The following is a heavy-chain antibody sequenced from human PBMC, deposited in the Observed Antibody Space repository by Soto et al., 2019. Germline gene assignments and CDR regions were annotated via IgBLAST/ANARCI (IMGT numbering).Heavy chain of an antibody. V-gene: IGHV4-39*01. J-gene: IGHJ4*02. CDR2: IYYSGST. CDR1: GGSISSSSYY. Sequence: SETLSLTCTVSGGSISSSSYYWGWIRQPPGKGLEWIGSIYYSGSTYYNPSLKSRVTISVDTSKNQFSLKLSSVTAADTAVYYCARTSPALQGPPPIFDYWGQGTLVTVSS. CDR3: ARTSPALQGPPPIFDY. D-gene: IGHD4-4*01.